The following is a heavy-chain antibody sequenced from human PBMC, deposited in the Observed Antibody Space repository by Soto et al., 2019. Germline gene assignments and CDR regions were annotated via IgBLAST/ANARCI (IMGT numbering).Heavy chain of an antibody. CDR3: ARDEQQWLVSPTDC. Sequence: GGSLRLSCAASGFTFSSYAMHWVRQAPGKGLEWVAVISYDGSNKYYADSVKGRFTISRDNSKNTLYLQMNSLRAEDTAVYYCARDEQQWLVSPTDCWGQGTLVTVSS. J-gene: IGHJ4*02. D-gene: IGHD6-19*01. CDR2: ISYDGSNK. V-gene: IGHV3-30-3*01. CDR1: GFTFSSYA.